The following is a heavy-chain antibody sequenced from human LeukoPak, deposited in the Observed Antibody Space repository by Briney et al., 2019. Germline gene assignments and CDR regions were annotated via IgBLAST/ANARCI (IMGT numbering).Heavy chain of an antibody. CDR3: ARTFSGYDFWGGYSTENNGFDP. D-gene: IGHD3-3*01. CDR2: IYYSGST. CDR1: GGSISSGDYY. V-gene: IGHV4-30-4*08. J-gene: IGHJ5*02. Sequence: SETLSLTCTVSGGSISSGDYYWRWLRQPPGTGLEWIGYIYYSGSTYYNPSLKSRVTISVDTSKNQFSLKLSSVTAADTAVYYCARTFSGYDFWGGYSTENNGFDPWGQGTLVTVSS.